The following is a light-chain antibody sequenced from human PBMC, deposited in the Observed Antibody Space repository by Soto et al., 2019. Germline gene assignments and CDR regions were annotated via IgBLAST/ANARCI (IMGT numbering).Light chain of an antibody. J-gene: IGLJ1*01. CDR1: SSDVGGYKY. CDR2: EVT. Sequence: QSALTQPPSASGSPGQSVTISCTGTSSDVGGYKYVSWYQQQHPGKAPKLIIYEVTKRPSGVPARFSGSKSGNTASLTVSGLQAEDEADYYCMSYTGSSHVFGTGTKVTVL. CDR3: MSYTGSSHV. V-gene: IGLV2-8*01.